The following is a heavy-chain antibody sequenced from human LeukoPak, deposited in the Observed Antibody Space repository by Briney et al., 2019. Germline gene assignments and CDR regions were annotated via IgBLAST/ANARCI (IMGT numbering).Heavy chain of an antibody. V-gene: IGHV3-30*04. CDR3: ARGGTGYSSNWNGLDYHYHAMDV. J-gene: IGHJ6*02. CDR2: ISYDGNNK. CDR1: GFTFSSYA. D-gene: IGHD6-13*01. Sequence: GRSLRLSCAASGFTFSSYAMHWVRQAPGKGLDWVAVISYDGNNKYYADSVKGRFTISRDNSQNTLHLQMNNLRVEDTAVYYCARGGTGYSSNWNGLDYHYHAMDVWGQGTTVIASS.